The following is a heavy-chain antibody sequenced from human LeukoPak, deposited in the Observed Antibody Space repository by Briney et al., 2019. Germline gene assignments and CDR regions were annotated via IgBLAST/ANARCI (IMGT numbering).Heavy chain of an antibody. Sequence: SETLSLTCTVSGGSISSYYWSWIRQPPGKGLEWIGYIYYSGSTNYNPFLKSRVTISVDTSKNQFSLKLSPVTAADTAVYYCARELANTYYYDSSGHDAFDIWGQGTMVTVSS. CDR1: GGSISSYY. V-gene: IGHV4-59*12. CDR3: ARELANTYYYDSSGHDAFDI. D-gene: IGHD3-22*01. CDR2: IYYSGST. J-gene: IGHJ3*02.